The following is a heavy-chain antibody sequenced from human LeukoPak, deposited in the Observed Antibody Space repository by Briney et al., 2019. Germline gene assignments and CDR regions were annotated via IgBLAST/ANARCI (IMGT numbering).Heavy chain of an antibody. J-gene: IGHJ4*02. Sequence: GGSLRLSCAASGFTFSSYAMHWVRQAPGKGLEYVSAISSNGGSTYYANSVKGRFTISRDNSKNTLYLQMGSQRAEDMAVYYCARGEEVLGYCSSTSCYAFDYWGQGTLVTVSS. CDR2: ISSNGGST. V-gene: IGHV3-64*01. CDR3: ARGEEVLGYCSSTSCYAFDY. D-gene: IGHD2-2*01. CDR1: GFTFSSYA.